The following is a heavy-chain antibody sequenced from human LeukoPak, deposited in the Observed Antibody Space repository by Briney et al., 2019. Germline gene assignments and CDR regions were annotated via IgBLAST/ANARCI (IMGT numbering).Heavy chain of an antibody. Sequence: GGSLRLSCAASGFTFSSYGMHWVRQAPGKGLEWVAVIWYDGSNKYYADSVKGRFTISRDNSKNTLYLQMNSLRAEDTAVYYCARGSRGYCSSTSCPTGYYYYYMDVWGKGTTVTVSS. D-gene: IGHD2-2*01. CDR2: IWYDGSNK. CDR1: GFTFSSYG. V-gene: IGHV3-33*01. J-gene: IGHJ6*03. CDR3: ARGSRGYCSSTSCPTGYYYYYMDV.